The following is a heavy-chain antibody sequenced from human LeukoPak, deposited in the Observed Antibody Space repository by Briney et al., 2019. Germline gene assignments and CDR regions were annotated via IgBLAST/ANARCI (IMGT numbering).Heavy chain of an antibody. J-gene: IGHJ4*02. CDR3: ATLRPYYYDSSGYLTY. V-gene: IGHV1-24*01. D-gene: IGHD3-22*01. Sequence: GASVKFSCKVSGYTLTELSMHWVRQAPGKGLEWMGGFDPEDGETIYAQKFQGRVTMTEDTSTDTAYMELSSLRSEDTAVYYCATLRPYYYDSSGYLTYWGQGTLVTVSS. CDR1: GYTLTELS. CDR2: FDPEDGET.